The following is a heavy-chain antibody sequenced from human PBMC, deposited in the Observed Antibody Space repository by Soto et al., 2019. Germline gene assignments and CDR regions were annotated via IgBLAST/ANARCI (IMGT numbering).Heavy chain of an antibody. V-gene: IGHV3-48*02. CDR2: ISSSSSTI. CDR1: GFTFISYS. J-gene: IGHJ3*02. CDR3: ARVARDSSGYYYGFAFDI. D-gene: IGHD3-22*01. Sequence: WGSLRLSCAASGFTFISYSINLFRQSPLKGLEWVSYISSSSSTIYYADSVKGRFTISRDNAKNSLYLQMNSLRDEDTAVYYCARVARDSSGYYYGFAFDIWGQGTMVTVSS.